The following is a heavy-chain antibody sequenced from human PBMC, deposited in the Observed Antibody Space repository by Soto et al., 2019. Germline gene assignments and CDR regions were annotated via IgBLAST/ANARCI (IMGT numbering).Heavy chain of an antibody. J-gene: IGHJ4*02. D-gene: IGHD7-27*01. Sequence: GGSLRLSCAASGFTFSSYAISWVRQAPGKGLEWVSAISGSGGSTYYADSVKGRFTTSRDNSKNTLYLQMNSLRAEDTAVYYCARGNALLGDWGQGTLVTVSS. CDR3: ARGNALLGD. CDR2: ISGSGGST. V-gene: IGHV3-23*01. CDR1: GFTFSSYA.